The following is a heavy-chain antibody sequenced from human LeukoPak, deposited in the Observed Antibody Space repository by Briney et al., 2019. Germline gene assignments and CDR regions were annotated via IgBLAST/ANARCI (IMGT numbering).Heavy chain of an antibody. D-gene: IGHD5-12*01. CDR3: ARANTSGYDSPFDY. CDR1: GFTVSSNY. Sequence: GGSLRLSCAASGFTVSSNYMSWVRQAPGKGLEWVSVIYSGGCTYYADSVKGRFTISRDNSKNTLYLQMNSLRAEDTAVYYCARANTSGYDSPFDYWGQGTLVTVSS. CDR2: IYSGGCT. V-gene: IGHV3-53*01. J-gene: IGHJ4*02.